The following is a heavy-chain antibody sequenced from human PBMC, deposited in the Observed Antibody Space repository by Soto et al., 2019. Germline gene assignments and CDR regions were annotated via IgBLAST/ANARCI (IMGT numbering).Heavy chain of an antibody. CDR3: ARAVDIVVVPAAMIPYYYMDV. Sequence: GGSLRLSCAASGFTFSSYSMNWVRQAPGKGLEWVAYISSSSTIYYADSVKGRVTISRDNAKNSLYLQMSSLRAEDTAVYYCARAVDIVVVPAAMIPYYYMDVWAKGPPVTVSS. CDR2: ISSSSTI. D-gene: IGHD2-2*03. V-gene: IGHV3-48*01. J-gene: IGHJ6*03. CDR1: GFTFSSYS.